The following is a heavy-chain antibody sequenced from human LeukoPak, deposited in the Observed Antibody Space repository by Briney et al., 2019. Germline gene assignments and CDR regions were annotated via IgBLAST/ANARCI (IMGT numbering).Heavy chain of an antibody. J-gene: IGHJ4*02. CDR1: GFTFSRYW. D-gene: IGHD4-11*01. CDR2: INSDGSST. Sequence: GGSLRLSCAASGFTFSRYWMHWVRQAPGKGLVWVSRINSDGSSTTYADSVKGRFTISRDNAKNTLYLQMNSLRAEDTAVYYCAKGMTVTTYRTGFFDYWGQGTLVTVSS. CDR3: AKGMTVTTYRTGFFDY. V-gene: IGHV3-74*01.